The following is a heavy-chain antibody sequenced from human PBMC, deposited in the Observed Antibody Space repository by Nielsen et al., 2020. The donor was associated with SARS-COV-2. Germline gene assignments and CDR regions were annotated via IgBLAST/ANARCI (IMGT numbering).Heavy chain of an antibody. V-gene: IGHV1-46*01. Sequence: ASVKVSCKASGYTFTDYYIHWVRQAPGQGLEWMGVIYPSVGSTIYAQKFQGRLTITRDTSTNTVYMELSSLRSEDTAVYYCARLLGDPQCHWGQGTLVTVSS. CDR2: IYPSVGST. J-gene: IGHJ4*02. CDR3: ARLLGDPQCH. CDR1: GYTFTDYY. D-gene: IGHD2-21*02.